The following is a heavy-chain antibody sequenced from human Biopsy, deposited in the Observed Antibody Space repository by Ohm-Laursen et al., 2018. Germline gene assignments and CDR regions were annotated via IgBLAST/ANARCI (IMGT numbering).Heavy chain of an antibody. V-gene: IGHV4-59*08. CDR2: IYYTGST. D-gene: IGHD1-26*01. CDR1: GGSISSYY. CDR3: ARHAPSYSGSYWRYFDL. J-gene: IGHJ2*01. Sequence: SDTLSLTCTVSGGSISSYYWSWIRQPPGKGLEWIGYIYYTGSTNYNPSLKSRVTIPVDTSMNHLSLRLTPVTAADTAVYYCARHAPSYSGSYWRYFDLWGRGTLVTVSS.